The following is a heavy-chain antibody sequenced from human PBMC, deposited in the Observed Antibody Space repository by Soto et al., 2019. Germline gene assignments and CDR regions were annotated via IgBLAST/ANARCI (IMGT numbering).Heavy chain of an antibody. V-gene: IGHV3-23*01. J-gene: IGHJ4*02. D-gene: IGHD3-22*01. CDR3: AKDQCNSSPLYYFDF. CDR1: GFTFSIYA. Sequence: GGSLRLSCAASGFTFSIYAMTWVRQSPGKGLEWVSSMSRTGDNTYYADSVKGRFTISRDNSKNTLYLQMNSLRAEDTAIYYCAKDQCNSSPLYYFDFWGPGTMVTVYS. CDR2: MSRTGDNT.